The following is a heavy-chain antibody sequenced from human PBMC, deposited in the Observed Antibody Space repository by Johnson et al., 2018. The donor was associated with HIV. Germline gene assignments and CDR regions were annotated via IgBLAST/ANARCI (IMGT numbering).Heavy chain of an antibody. CDR3: ARRWIVAARPPENAFDI. D-gene: IGHD6-6*01. J-gene: IGHJ3*02. CDR2: ISDSGGST. Sequence: VQLVESGGGLVQPGGSLRLSCAASGISFSSYAMSWVRQAPGKGLEWVSAISDSGGSTSYADSVKGRFTISRDNSKKTLYLQMNSLRAEDTAVYYCARRWIVAARPPENAFDIWGQGTMVTVSS. V-gene: IGHV3-23*04. CDR1: GISFSSYA.